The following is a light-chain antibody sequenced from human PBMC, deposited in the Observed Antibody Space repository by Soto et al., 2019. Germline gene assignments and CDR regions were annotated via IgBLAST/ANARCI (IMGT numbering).Light chain of an antibody. CDR1: QSVSNNY. Sequence: EIVLTQSPGTLSLSPGERATLSCRASQSVSNNYLAWYQQKPGQAPRLLIYGASNRATGIPDRFSGSGSGTDFTLTISRLEPEDFAVYYCQQRQYWPPITFGRGTRLEIK. J-gene: IGKJ5*01. CDR3: QQRQYWPPIT. V-gene: IGKV3D-20*02. CDR2: GAS.